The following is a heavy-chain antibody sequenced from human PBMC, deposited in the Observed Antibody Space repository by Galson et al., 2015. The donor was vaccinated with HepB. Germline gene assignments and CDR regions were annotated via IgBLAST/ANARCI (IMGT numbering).Heavy chain of an antibody. CDR3: ARVSGPAPHISFYYYYCMDV. V-gene: IGHV3-21*01. CDR1: GFTFSTYS. CDR2: ISTTSISSSSSYT. Sequence: SLRLSCAASGFTFSTYSMNWVRQAPGKGLEWVSSISTTSISSSSSYTYYADSVKGRFTISRDNAKNSLYLQMNSLRAEDTAVYYCARVSGPAPHISFYYYYCMDVWGQGTTATVSS. D-gene: IGHD1-14*01. J-gene: IGHJ6*02.